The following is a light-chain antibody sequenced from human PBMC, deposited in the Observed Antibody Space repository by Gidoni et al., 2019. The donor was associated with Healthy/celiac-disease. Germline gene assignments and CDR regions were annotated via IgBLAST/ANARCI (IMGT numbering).Light chain of an antibody. CDR1: QSVSSSY. CDR2: GAS. J-gene: IGKJ4*01. V-gene: IGKV3-20*01. Sequence: EIVLTQSPGTLSSSPGARATLSCRASQSVSSSYLAWYQQKPGQAPRLLIYGASSRATGIPDRFSGSGSGTDFTLTISRLEPEDFAVYYCQQYGSSTLTFGGGTKVEIK. CDR3: QQYGSSTLT.